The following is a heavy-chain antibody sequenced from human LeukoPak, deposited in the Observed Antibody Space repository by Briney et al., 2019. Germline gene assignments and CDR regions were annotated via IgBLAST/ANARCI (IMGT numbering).Heavy chain of an antibody. Sequence: SETLSLTCTVSGGSLSSYYWSWIRQPPGKGLEWIGSIYYSGSTYYNPSLKSRVTISVDTSKNQFSLKLSSVTAADTAVYYCARVGFDSSSWYPTPYYMDVWGKGATVTVSS. D-gene: IGHD6-13*01. CDR2: IYYSGST. CDR1: GGSLSSYY. V-gene: IGHV4-39*07. CDR3: ARVGFDSSSWYPTPYYMDV. J-gene: IGHJ6*03.